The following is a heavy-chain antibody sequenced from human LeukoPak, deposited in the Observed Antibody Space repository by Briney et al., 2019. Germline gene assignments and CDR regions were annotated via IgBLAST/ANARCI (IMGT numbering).Heavy chain of an antibody. CDR1: GFTFSSYS. CDR3: ARARVAAAGNYYYYYGMDV. V-gene: IGHV3-21*01. CDR2: ISSSSSYI. D-gene: IGHD6-13*01. Sequence: PGGSLRLSCAASGFTFSSYSMNWVRQAPGKGLEWVSSISSSSSYIYYADSVKGRSTISRDNAKNSLYLQMNSLRAEDTAVYYCARARVAAAGNYYYYYGMDVWGQGTTVTVSS. J-gene: IGHJ6*02.